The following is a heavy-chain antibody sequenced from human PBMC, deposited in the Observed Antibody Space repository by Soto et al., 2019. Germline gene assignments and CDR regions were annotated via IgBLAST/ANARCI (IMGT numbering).Heavy chain of an antibody. D-gene: IGHD3-22*01. CDR1: GGSISSYY. CDR2: IYYSGST. Sequence: PSETLSLTCTVSGGSISSYYWSWIRQPPWKGLEWIGYIYYSGSTNYNPSLKSRVTISVDTSKNQFSLKLSSVTAADTAVYYCARTVNYYDSSGYYPSFDCWGQGTLVTVSS. CDR3: ARTVNYYDSSGYYPSFDC. V-gene: IGHV4-59*08. J-gene: IGHJ4*02.